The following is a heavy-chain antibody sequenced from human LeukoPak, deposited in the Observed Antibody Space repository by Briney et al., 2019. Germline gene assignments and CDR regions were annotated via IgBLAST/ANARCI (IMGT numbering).Heavy chain of an antibody. CDR1: GGSFSGYY. Sequence: PSETLSLTCAVYGGSFSGYYWSWIRQPPGKGLEWIGSIYYSGSTYYNPSLKSRVTISVDTSKNQFSLKLSSVTAADTAVYYCARTLWFGEPYTLYYFDYWDQGTLVTVSS. CDR3: ARTLWFGEPYTLYYFDY. D-gene: IGHD3-10*01. J-gene: IGHJ4*02. V-gene: IGHV4-34*01. CDR2: IYYSGST.